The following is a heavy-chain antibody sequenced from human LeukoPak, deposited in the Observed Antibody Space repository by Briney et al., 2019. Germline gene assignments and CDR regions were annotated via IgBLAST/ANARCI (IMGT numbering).Heavy chain of an antibody. J-gene: IGHJ4*02. D-gene: IGHD2-2*01. CDR2: ISSSSSYI. V-gene: IGHV3-21*01. CDR3: ARSPDCSSTSCYPH. CDR1: GFTFSSYS. Sequence: GGSLRLSCAASGFTFSSYSMNWVRQAPGKGLEWVSSISSSSSYIYYADSVKGRFTISRDNTKNSLYLQMNILRAEDTAVYYCARSPDCSSTSCYPHWGQGTLVTVSS.